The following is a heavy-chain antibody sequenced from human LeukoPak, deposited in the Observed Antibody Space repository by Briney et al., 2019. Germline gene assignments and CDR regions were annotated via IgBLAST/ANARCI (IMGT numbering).Heavy chain of an antibody. V-gene: IGHV1-2*02. D-gene: IGHD1-26*01. CDR3: ARGVGATIQFDY. J-gene: IGHJ4*02. CDR2: INPNSGGT. CDR1: GGTFSSYA. Sequence: GSSVKVSCKASGGTFSSYAISWVRQAPGQGLEWMGWINPNSGGTNYAQKFQGRVTMTRDTSISTAYMELSRLRSDDTAVYYCARGVGATIQFDYWGQGTLVTVSS.